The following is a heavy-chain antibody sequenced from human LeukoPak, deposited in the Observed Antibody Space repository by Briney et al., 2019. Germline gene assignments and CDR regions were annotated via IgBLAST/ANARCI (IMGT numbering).Heavy chain of an antibody. V-gene: IGHV3-30*01. D-gene: IGHD3-22*01. CDR3: VSPDHYYDGSGYSPFDY. CDR2: ISYDGSNK. J-gene: IGHJ4*02. Sequence: PGTSLRLTCAASGFTLYSYAVHWVRQAPGKGLEWVALISYDGSNKYYADSVKGRFTISRDNSKNTLYLQMNSLRAEDTAVYYCVSPDHYYDGSGYSPFDYWGQGSLVTVSS. CDR1: GFTLYSYA.